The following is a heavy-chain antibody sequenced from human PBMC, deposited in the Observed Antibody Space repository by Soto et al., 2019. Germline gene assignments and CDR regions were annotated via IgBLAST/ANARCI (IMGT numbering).Heavy chain of an antibody. CDR3: AREQGYCSGGSCLRAPYYYYGMDV. Sequence: GGSLRLSCAASGFTFSSYAMHWVRQAPGKGLEWVAVISYDGSNKYYADSVKGRFTISRDNSKNTLYLQMNSLRAEDTAVYYCAREQGYCSGGSCLRAPYYYYGMDVWGQGTTVTVSS. D-gene: IGHD2-15*01. CDR1: GFTFSSYA. CDR2: ISYDGSNK. V-gene: IGHV3-30-3*01. J-gene: IGHJ6*02.